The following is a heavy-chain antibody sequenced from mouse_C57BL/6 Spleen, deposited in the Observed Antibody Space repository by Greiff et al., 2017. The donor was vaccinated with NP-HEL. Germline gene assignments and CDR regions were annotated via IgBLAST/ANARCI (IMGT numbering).Heavy chain of an antibody. CDR3: ARSGYDGYSFAY. D-gene: IGHD2-3*01. CDR2: INPSTGVT. CDR1: GYSFTGYY. V-gene: IGHV1-42*01. J-gene: IGHJ3*01. Sequence: VQLQQSGPELVKPGASVKISCKASGYSFTGYYMNWVKQSPEKSLEWIGEINPSTGVTTYNQKFKAKATLTVDKSSSTAYMQLKSLTSEDSAVYYCARSGYDGYSFAYWGQGTLVTVSA.